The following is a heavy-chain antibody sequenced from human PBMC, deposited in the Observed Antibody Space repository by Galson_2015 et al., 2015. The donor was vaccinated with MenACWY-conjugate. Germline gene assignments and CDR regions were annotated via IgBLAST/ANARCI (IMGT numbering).Heavy chain of an antibody. CDR3: TRADHRYCSSTNCPFDH. J-gene: IGHJ4*02. CDR2: IQSKNYGANT. CDR1: GFAFGGYL. V-gene: IGHV3-49*03. D-gene: IGHD2-15*01. Sequence: SLRLSCAPSGFAFGGYLMGWFRRAPGKGLEWVGYIQSKNYGANTQYAASVKDRFSISRDDSRSIAYLEMNSLKTEDTALYYCTRADHRYCSSTNCPFDHWGQGTLVTVSS.